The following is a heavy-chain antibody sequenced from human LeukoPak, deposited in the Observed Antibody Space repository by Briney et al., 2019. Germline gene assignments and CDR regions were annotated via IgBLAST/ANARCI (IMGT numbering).Heavy chain of an antibody. J-gene: IGHJ3*02. CDR3: ARGCSGGSCYPGYDAFDI. D-gene: IGHD2-15*01. CDR1: GGSISSYY. Sequence: SETLSLTCTVSGGSISSYYWSWIRQPAGKGLDWIGRIYTSGSTNYNPSLKSRVTMSVDTSKNQFSLKLSSVTAADTAVYYCARGCSGGSCYPGYDAFDIWGQGTMVTVSS. CDR2: IYTSGST. V-gene: IGHV4-4*07.